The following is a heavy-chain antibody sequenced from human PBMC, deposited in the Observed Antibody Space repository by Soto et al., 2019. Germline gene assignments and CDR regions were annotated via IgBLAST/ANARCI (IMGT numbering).Heavy chain of an antibody. J-gene: IGHJ6*02. V-gene: IGHV4-61*01. D-gene: IGHD2-15*01. CDR3: ARGPVWLGGLDGCSGGSCYSPHYYYYGMDV. Sequence: KTSETLSLTCTVSGGSVSSGSYYWSWIRQPPGKGLEWIGYIYYSGSTNYNPSLKSRVTISVDTSKNQFSLKLSSVTAADTAVYYCARGPVWLGGLDGCSGGSCYSPHYYYYGMDVWGQGTTVTVSS. CDR2: IYYSGST. CDR1: GGSVSSGSYY.